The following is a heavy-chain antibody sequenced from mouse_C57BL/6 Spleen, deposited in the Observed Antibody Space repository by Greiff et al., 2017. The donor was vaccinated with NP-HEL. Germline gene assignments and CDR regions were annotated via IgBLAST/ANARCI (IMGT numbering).Heavy chain of an antibody. D-gene: IGHD2-1*01. CDR3: ARWSLRYFDY. J-gene: IGHJ2*01. Sequence: EVKLQESGGDLVKPGGSLKLSCAASGFTFSSYGMSWVRQTPDKRLEWVATLSSGGSYPYYPDSVKGRFTISRDNAKNTLYLQMSSLKSEDTAMYYCARWSLRYFDYWGQGTTLTVSS. V-gene: IGHV5-6*01. CDR2: LSSGGSYP. CDR1: GFTFSSYG.